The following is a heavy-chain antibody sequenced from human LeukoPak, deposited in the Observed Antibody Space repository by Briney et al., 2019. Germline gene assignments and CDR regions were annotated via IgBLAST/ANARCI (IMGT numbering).Heavy chain of an antibody. CDR3: ARESYGDYYIDY. CDR2: VSNDGNEK. D-gene: IGHD4-17*01. CDR1: GFTFNSYP. J-gene: IGHJ4*02. Sequence: SGGSLRLSCAASGFTFNSYPMYWIRQAPGRGLEWVAVVSNDGNEKYYADSVKGRFTISRDQSKNTLYLQMNSLRAEDTALYYCARESYGDYYIDYWGQGTLVTVSS. V-gene: IGHV3-30-3*01.